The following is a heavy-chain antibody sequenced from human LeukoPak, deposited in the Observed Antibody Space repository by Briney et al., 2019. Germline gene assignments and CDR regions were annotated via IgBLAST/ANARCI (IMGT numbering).Heavy chain of an antibody. CDR1: GYTFINYD. Sequence: GASVKVSCKASGYTFINYDINWVRQAPGQGLEWMGWMNPNSGNTGYAPKFQGRVTITRDTSTSTVYMGLSSLRSEDTAVYYCATIDGHYDSSGYWGQGTLVIVSS. J-gene: IGHJ4*02. CDR3: ATIDGHYDSSGY. V-gene: IGHV1-8*03. CDR2: MNPNSGNT. D-gene: IGHD3-22*01.